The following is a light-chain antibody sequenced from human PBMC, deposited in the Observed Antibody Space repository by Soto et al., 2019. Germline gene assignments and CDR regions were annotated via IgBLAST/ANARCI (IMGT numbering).Light chain of an antibody. J-gene: IGLJ2*01. V-gene: IGLV1-40*01. Sequence: QSVLTQPPSVSGAPGQRVTISCTGSSSNIGAGYDVHWYQQLPGTAPKLLIYGNSNRPSGVPDRFYGSKSDTSASLAITGLQAEDEADYYCQSYDSSLSGYVVFGGGTKLTVL. CDR3: QSYDSSLSGYVV. CDR1: SSNIGAGYD. CDR2: GNS.